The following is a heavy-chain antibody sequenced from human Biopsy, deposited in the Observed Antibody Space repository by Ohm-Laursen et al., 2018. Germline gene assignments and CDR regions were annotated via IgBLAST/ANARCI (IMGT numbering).Heavy chain of an antibody. D-gene: IGHD3-3*01. CDR1: GDSFSNYA. J-gene: IGHJ5*01. CDR3: ARELGDFWGGRQFDF. Sequence: SVKVSCKASGDSFSNYAISWVRQAPGQGLEWMGRIIPILGIPNIAQKFQARVTITADVPTNTVYMELSSLTSDDTAVFYCARELGDFWGGRQFDFWGQGTLVTVSS. CDR2: IIPILGIP. V-gene: IGHV1-69*04.